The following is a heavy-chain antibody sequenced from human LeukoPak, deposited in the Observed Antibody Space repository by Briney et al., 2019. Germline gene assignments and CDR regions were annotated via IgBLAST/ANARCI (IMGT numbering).Heavy chain of an antibody. D-gene: IGHD3-3*01. CDR3: AREQDGYDFWSGYHKQNWFDP. J-gene: IGHJ5*02. V-gene: IGHV3-7*01. CDR2: IKQDGSEK. CDR1: GFTFSSYW. Sequence: GGSLRLSCAASGFTFSSYWMSWVRQAPGKGLEWVANIKQDGSEKYYVDSVKGRFTISRDNAKDSLYLQMNSLRAEDTAVYYCAREQDGYDFWSGYHKQNWFDPWGQGTLVTVSS.